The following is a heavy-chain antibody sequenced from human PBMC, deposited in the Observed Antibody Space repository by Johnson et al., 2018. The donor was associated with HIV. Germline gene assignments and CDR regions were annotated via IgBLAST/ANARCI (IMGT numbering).Heavy chain of an antibody. CDR3: ARTLRYFDWLDSYGAFDI. Sequence: QVQLVESGGGLVKPGGSLRLSCAASGFTFINYWMHWVRQAPGKGLEWVAVISYDGSNKYYADSVKGRFTISRDNSKNTRYLQMNSLRAEDTAVYYFARTLRYFDWLDSYGAFDIWGQGTVVAVSS. CDR1: GFTFINYW. V-gene: IGHV3-30-3*01. J-gene: IGHJ3*02. CDR2: ISYDGSNK. D-gene: IGHD3-9*01.